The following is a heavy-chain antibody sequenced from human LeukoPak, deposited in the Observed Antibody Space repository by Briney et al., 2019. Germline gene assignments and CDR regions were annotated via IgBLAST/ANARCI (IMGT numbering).Heavy chain of an antibody. CDR1: GCTFTSYD. Sequence: GASVKVSCKASGCTFTSYDINWVRQATGQGLEWMGWMNPNSGNTGYAQKFQGRVTMTGNTSVSTAYMELSSLRSEDTAVYYCARASTDYYDSSGQSGYWGQGTLVTVSS. D-gene: IGHD3-22*01. J-gene: IGHJ4*02. CDR2: MNPNSGNT. CDR3: ARASTDYYDSSGQSGY. V-gene: IGHV1-8*01.